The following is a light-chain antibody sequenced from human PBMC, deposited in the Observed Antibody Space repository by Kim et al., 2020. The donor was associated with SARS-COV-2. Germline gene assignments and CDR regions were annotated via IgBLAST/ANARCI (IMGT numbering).Light chain of an antibody. J-gene: IGKJ2*01. CDR1: QSVSSNY. V-gene: IGKV3-20*01. CDR3: QYYGSS. CDR2: AAS. Sequence: EIVLTQSPGTLSLSPGERATLFCRASQSVSSNYLAWYQQKPGQAPRLLIYAASRRATGIPDRFSGSGSGADFTLTISRLEPEDFAVYYCQYYGSSFGQGTKLEI.